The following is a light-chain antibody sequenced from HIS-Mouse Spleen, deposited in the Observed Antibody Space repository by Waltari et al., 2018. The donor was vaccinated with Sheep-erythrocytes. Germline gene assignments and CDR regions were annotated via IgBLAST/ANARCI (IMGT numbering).Light chain of an antibody. Sequence: QSALTQPATVSGSPGQSITISCTGSSRDVGSYNLVCWYQQNPAKAPTLMIYEGSKPPSVGPNRFSGPKSGNTGSLTISGLQAEDEADYYCCSYAGSRTPWVFGGGTKLTVL. CDR1: SRDVGSYNL. V-gene: IGLV2-23*01. J-gene: IGLJ3*02. CDR3: CSYAGSRTPWV. CDR2: EGS.